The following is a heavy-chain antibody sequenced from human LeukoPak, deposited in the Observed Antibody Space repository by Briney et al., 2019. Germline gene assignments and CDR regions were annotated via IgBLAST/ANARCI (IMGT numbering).Heavy chain of an antibody. Sequence: VASVKVSCKASGFTFTSSAMQWVRQARGQRLEWVGWIVVGSSNTNYAQKFQERVTITRDMSTSTAYMELSSLRSEDTAVYYCAAAQNFPVYCSGGSCSYYFDYWGQGTLATVSS. J-gene: IGHJ4*02. D-gene: IGHD2-15*01. CDR3: AAAQNFPVYCSGGSCSYYFDY. CDR1: GFTFTSSA. V-gene: IGHV1-58*02. CDR2: IVVGSSNT.